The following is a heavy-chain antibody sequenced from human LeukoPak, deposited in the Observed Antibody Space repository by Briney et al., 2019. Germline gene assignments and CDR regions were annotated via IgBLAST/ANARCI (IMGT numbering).Heavy chain of an antibody. CDR2: ISDGGRTI. D-gene: IGHD2-15*01. CDR3: ARDWGVGYCSGGSCYVQPYYFDY. CDR1: GFIFSDHY. Sequence: GGSLRLSCGASGFIFSDHYMSWIRQAPGKGLEWISYISDGGRTIHYADSVKGRFTISRDNAKKSLYMQMNSLRAEDTAVYYCARDWGVGYCSGGSCYVQPYYFDYWGQGTLVTVSS. J-gene: IGHJ4*02. V-gene: IGHV3-11*04.